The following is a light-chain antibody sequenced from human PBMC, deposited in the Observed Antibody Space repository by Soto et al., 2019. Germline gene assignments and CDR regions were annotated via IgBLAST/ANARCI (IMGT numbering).Light chain of an antibody. V-gene: IGKV3-15*01. CDR2: YTS. CDR1: QSVSSD. J-gene: IGKJ1*01. CDR3: HQYNYWLAWT. Sequence: EIVMTQSPATLSVSPGESATLSCRASQSVSSDLAWYQQKPGQAPRLLIYYTSTRATGFPARFSGGGSGTEFTLTISSLQSEDFAVYYCHQYNYWLAWTFGQGTKVDIK.